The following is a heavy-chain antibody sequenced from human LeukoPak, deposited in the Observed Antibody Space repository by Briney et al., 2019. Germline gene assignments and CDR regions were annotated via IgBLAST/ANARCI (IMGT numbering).Heavy chain of an antibody. CDR1: GDSISTSKSN. J-gene: IGHJ4*02. CDR2: IYYTGNT. CDR3: ARQTGSGLFTLP. V-gene: IGHV4-39*01. D-gene: IGHD3/OR15-3a*01. Sequence: SDTLSLTCTVSGDSISTSKSNWGWIRQPPLKGLEWIGSIYYTGNTYYNASLKSRVTISVDTSKNQISLRLTSVTATDTAMYYCARQTGSGLFTLPGGQGTLVTVSS.